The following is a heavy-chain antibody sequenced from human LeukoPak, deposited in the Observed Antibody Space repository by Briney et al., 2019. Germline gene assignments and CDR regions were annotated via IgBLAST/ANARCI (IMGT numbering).Heavy chain of an antibody. D-gene: IGHD3-22*01. Sequence: ASVKVSCKASGGTFSSYAISWVRQAPGQGLEWMGGIIPTFGTANYAQKFQGRVTITTDESTSTAYMGLSSLRSEDTAVYYCARVGRAYYDSSGYFIFDYWGQGTLVTVSS. CDR1: GGTFSSYA. J-gene: IGHJ4*02. V-gene: IGHV1-69*05. CDR2: IIPTFGTA. CDR3: ARVGRAYYDSSGYFIFDY.